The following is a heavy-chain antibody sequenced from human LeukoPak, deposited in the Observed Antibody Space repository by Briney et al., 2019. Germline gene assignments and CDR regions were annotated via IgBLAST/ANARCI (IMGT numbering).Heavy chain of an antibody. D-gene: IGHD3-22*01. CDR3: ARGLSGLYYYDSSGLGGFDP. Sequence: SETLSLTCAVYGGSFSGYYWSWIRQPPGKGLEWMGEINHSGSTNYNPSLKSRVTISVDTSKNQFSLKLSSVTAADTAVYYCARGLSGLYYYDSSGLGGFDPWGQGTLVTVSS. V-gene: IGHV4-34*01. CDR1: GGSFSGYY. CDR2: INHSGST. J-gene: IGHJ5*02.